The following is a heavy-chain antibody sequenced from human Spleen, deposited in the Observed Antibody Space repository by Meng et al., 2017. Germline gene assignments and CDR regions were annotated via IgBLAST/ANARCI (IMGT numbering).Heavy chain of an antibody. V-gene: IGHV4-34*01. CDR1: GGAFRYYI. D-gene: IGHD4-11*01. CDR2: NNHSGST. CDR3: ASGPTTMAHDFDY. J-gene: IGHJ4*02. Sequence: QGQVQQLGAGPLNLSGTRSLPCGVFGGAFRYYIWIRDRPPTGKGWEWIGENNHSGSTNYNPSLESRATISVDTSQNNLSLKLSSVTAADSAVYYSASGPTTMAHDFDYWGQGTLVTVSS.